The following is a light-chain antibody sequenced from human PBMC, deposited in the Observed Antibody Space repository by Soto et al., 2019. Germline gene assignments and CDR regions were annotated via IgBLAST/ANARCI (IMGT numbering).Light chain of an antibody. V-gene: IGKV3-20*01. CDR1: QTVTNNH. CDR3: QQYGSSPTWT. J-gene: IGKJ1*01. Sequence: EIVLTQSPDTLSLSPGGRATLSCRASQTVTNNHLAWYQQKPGQAPRLLIYNVSRRATGIPDRFSGSGSGTDFPLTISRLEPEDFAVYYCQQYGSSPTWTFGLGTRVEIK. CDR2: NVS.